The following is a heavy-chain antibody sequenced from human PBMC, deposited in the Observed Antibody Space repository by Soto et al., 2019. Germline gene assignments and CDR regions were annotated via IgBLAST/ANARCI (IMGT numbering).Heavy chain of an antibody. D-gene: IGHD5-12*01. J-gene: IGHJ4*02. V-gene: IGHV3-66*01. CDR1: GFTVSSNY. CDR3: ARDPLSADIMATIPPD. Sequence: PGGSLRLSCAASGFTVSSNYMSWVRQAPGKGLEWVSVIYSGGSTYYADSVKGRFTISRDNSKNTLYLQMNSLRAEDTAVYYCARDPLSADIMATIPPDWGQGTLVTVSS. CDR2: IYSGGST.